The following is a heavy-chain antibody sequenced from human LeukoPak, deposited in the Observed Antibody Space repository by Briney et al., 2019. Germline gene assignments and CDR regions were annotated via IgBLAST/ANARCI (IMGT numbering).Heavy chain of an antibody. J-gene: IGHJ6*02. Sequence: GASVKVSCKASGGTFTSYGISWVRQAPGQGLEWMGWISAYNGNTNYAQKLQGRVTMTTDTSTSTAYMELRSLRSDDTAVYYCARDRDNQIYYYYYGMDVWGQGTTVTVSS. D-gene: IGHD1-14*01. CDR2: ISAYNGNT. CDR3: ARDRDNQIYYYYYGMDV. V-gene: IGHV1-18*01. CDR1: GGTFTSYG.